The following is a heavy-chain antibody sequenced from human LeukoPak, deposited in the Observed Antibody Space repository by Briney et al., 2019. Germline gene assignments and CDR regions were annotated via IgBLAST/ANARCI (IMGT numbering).Heavy chain of an antibody. CDR3: AKSSASIAARSYYYYYMDV. J-gene: IGHJ6*03. D-gene: IGHD6-6*01. CDR2: ISWDGGST. Sequence: PGGSLRLSCAASGFTFDDYAMPWVRQAPGKGLEWVSLISWDGGSTYYADSVKGRFTISRDNSKNSLYLQMNSLRAEDTALYYCAKSSASIAARSYYYYYMDVWGKGTTVTVSS. CDR1: GFTFDDYA. V-gene: IGHV3-43D*03.